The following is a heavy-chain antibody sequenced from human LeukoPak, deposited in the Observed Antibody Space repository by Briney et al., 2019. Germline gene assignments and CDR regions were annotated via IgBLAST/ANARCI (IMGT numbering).Heavy chain of an antibody. Sequence: SETLSLTCAVSGGSISSGGYSWSWIRQPPGKGLEWIGEINHSGSTNYNLSLKSRVTISVDTSKNQFSLKLSSVTAADTAVYYCARGGHYYDSSGQGEPLFDFWGQGTLVTVSS. CDR3: ARGGHYYDSSGQGEPLFDF. CDR2: INHSGST. V-gene: IGHV4-34*01. CDR1: GGSISSGGYS. J-gene: IGHJ4*02. D-gene: IGHD3-22*01.